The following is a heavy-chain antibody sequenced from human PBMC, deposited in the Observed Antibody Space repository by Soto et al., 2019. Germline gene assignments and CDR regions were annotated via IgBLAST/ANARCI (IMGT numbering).Heavy chain of an antibody. CDR3: ARDQDPPTFGVDY. CDR2: ISYDGSNK. J-gene: IGHJ4*02. Sequence: PGGSLRLSCAASGFTFGPFWMHWVRQAPGKGLEWVAVISYDGSNKYYADSVKGRFTISRDNSKNTLYLQMNSLRAEDTAVYYCARDQDPPTFGVDYWGQGTLVTVSS. CDR1: GFTFGPFW. V-gene: IGHV3-30-3*01. D-gene: IGHD3-3*01.